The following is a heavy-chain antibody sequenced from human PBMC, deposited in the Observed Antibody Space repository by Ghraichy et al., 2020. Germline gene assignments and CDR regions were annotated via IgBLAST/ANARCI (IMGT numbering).Heavy chain of an antibody. V-gene: IGHV3-21*01. D-gene: IGHD6-13*01. CDR2: ISSSSSYI. Sequence: GGSLRLSCAASGFTFSSYSMNWVRQAPGKGLEWVSSISSSSSYIYYADSVKGRFTISRDNAKNSLYLQMNSLRAEDTAVYYCARPIAAEEPNPFDYWGQGTLVTVSS. CDR1: GFTFSSYS. J-gene: IGHJ4*02. CDR3: ARPIAAEEPNPFDY.